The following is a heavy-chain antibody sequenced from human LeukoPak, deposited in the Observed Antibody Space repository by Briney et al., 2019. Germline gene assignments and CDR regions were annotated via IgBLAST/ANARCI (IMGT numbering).Heavy chain of an antibody. CDR1: GYTFTGYY. J-gene: IGHJ4*02. Sequence: ASVKVSCKASGYTFTGYYMRWVRQAPGQGLEWMGWINPNSGGTNYAQKFQGRVTMTRDTSISTAYMELSRLRSDDTAVYYCARSPIAAAGTVDYWGQGTLVTVSS. CDR2: INPNSGGT. D-gene: IGHD6-13*01. CDR3: ARSPIAAAGTVDY. V-gene: IGHV1-2*02.